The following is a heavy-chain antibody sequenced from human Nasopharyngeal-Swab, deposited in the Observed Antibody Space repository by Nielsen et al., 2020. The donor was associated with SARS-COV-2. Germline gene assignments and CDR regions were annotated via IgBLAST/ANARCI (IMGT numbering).Heavy chain of an antibody. CDR3: ASQIAARFDY. V-gene: IGHV4-4*02. J-gene: IGHJ4*02. D-gene: IGHD6-6*01. Sequence: WIPQPPGKGLEWIGEIYHSGSTNYNPSLKSRVTISVDKSKNQFSLKLSSVTAADTAVYYCASQIAARFDYWGQGTLVTVSS. CDR2: IYHSGST.